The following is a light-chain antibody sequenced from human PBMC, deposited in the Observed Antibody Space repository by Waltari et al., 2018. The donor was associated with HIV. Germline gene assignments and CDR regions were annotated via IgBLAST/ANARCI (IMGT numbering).Light chain of an antibody. V-gene: IGKV3-11*01. J-gene: IGKJ4*01. CDR2: AVS. Sequence: EIVLTQSPVTLSLSPGERADLSCRASQSVGYFLAWYQQKPGQAPRLLIYAVSKRAAGTPARFSGSGSKTNCTLTISALEPEDCVVYYCQQRINWPLTFGGGTRVEI. CDR1: QSVGYF. CDR3: QQRINWPLT.